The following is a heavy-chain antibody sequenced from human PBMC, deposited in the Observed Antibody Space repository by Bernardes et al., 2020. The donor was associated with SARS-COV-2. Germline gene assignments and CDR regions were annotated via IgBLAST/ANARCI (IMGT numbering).Heavy chain of an antibody. Sequence: GGSLKISCKGSGYSFTSYWIGWVRQMPGKGLEWMGIIYPGDSDTSYSPSFQGQVTISADKSISTAYLQWSSLKASDTAMYYCARRLRVPGALRSYGLDVWGQGTTVTVSS. J-gene: IGHJ6*02. CDR3: ARRLRVPGALRSYGLDV. CDR1: GYSFTSYW. V-gene: IGHV5-51*01. CDR2: IYPGDSDT. D-gene: IGHD3-16*02.